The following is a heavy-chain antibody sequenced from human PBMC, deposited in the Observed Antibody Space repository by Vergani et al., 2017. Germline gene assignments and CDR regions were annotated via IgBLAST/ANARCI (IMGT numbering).Heavy chain of an antibody. CDR2: IYHGVMT. CDR1: NYSIGHDYF. V-gene: IGHV4-38-2*02. Sequence: QVHLQESGPGLVKPSETLSLTCSVSNYSIGHDYFLGWIRRSPGKGLEYIASIYHGVMTYYNPSLKSRATISIDTSENVIFLRLTSVTAADTALYHCARHGGSGNYNHLFHSWGQGTLVIVSS. CDR3: ARHGGSGNYNHLFHS. J-gene: IGHJ4*02. D-gene: IGHD3-10*01.